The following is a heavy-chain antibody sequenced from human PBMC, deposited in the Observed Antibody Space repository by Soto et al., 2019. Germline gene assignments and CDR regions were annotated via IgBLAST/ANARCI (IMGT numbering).Heavy chain of an antibody. CDR2: INAGNGNT. V-gene: IGHV1-3*01. CDR1: GYTFNSYA. Sequence: GASVKVSCKASGYTFNSYAMHWVRQAPGQRLEWMGWINAGNGNTKYSQNFQGRVTITRDTSASTAYMELSSLRSEDTAVYYCARAPPYPLAFDIWGQGTMVTVSS. CDR3: ARAPPYPLAFDI. J-gene: IGHJ3*02.